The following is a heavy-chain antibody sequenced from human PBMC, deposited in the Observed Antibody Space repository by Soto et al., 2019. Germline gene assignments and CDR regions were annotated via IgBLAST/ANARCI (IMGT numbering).Heavy chain of an antibody. D-gene: IGHD4-17*01. CDR2: IHGSGGSA. CDR1: GFTFSSYA. V-gene: IGHV3-23*01. Sequence: EVQLLESGGGLLQRGGSLRLSCAASGFTFSSYAMNWVRQAPGKGLEWVSVIHGSGGSAYYADSVKGRFTISRDNSKNTVFLQMNSLRVEDTAIYFCARGRDRDTVTTFDYWGQGALVTVSP. J-gene: IGHJ4*02. CDR3: ARGRDRDTVTTFDY.